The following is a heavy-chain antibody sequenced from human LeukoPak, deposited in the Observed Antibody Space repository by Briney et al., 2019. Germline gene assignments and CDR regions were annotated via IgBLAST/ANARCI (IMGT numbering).Heavy chain of an antibody. CDR3: AKDYYGSGSYYIPISWDY. D-gene: IGHD3-10*01. V-gene: IGHV3-23*01. CDR1: RFPFSHYA. CDR2: ISGSASST. Sequence: PGGSLRLFCAASRFPFSHYAMRWVRQAPGKGLEWVSAISGSASSTYHADSVKGRFTISRDNSKNTLYLQMNSLRAEDTAVYYCAKDYYGSGSYYIPISWDYWGQGTLVTVSS. J-gene: IGHJ4*02.